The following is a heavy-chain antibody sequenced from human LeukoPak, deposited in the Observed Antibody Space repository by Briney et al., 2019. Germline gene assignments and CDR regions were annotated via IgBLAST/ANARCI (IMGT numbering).Heavy chain of an antibody. D-gene: IGHD5-18*01. CDR3: AKVEGYSYGAFDY. V-gene: IGHV3-23*01. CDR2: ISGSGGST. CDR1: GFTFSSYA. Sequence: GGSLRLSCAASGFTFSSYAMSWVRQAPGKGLEWVSAISGSGGSTYYADSVEGRFTISRDNSKNTLYLQMNSLRAEDTAVYYCAKVEGYSYGAFDYWGQGTLVTVSS. J-gene: IGHJ4*02.